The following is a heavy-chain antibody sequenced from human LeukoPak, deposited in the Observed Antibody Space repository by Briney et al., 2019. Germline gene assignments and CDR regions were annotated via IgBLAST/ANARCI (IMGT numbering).Heavy chain of an antibody. CDR2: IYYSGST. D-gene: IGHD3-10*01. Sequence: SETLSLTCTVSGGSISSYYWSWIRQPPGKGLEWIGYIYYSGSTNYNPSLKSRVTISVDTSKNQFSLKLSSVTAADTAVYYCARYYGSGTQGALDIWGQGTMVTVSS. J-gene: IGHJ3*02. V-gene: IGHV4-59*01. CDR1: GGSISSYY. CDR3: ARYYGSGTQGALDI.